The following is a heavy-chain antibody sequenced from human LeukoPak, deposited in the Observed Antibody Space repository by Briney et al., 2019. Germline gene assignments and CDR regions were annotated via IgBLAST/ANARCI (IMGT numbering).Heavy chain of an antibody. V-gene: IGHV3-30*02. Sequence: GGSLRLSCAASGFTFSAFAMHWVRQAPGKGLEWVAFIRYDGSNKYYADSVKGRFTISRDNSKNTLYLQMNSLRAEDTAVYYCAKDLGIAGSNFDYWGQGTLVTVSS. CDR2: IRYDGSNK. J-gene: IGHJ4*02. CDR1: GFTFSAFA. CDR3: AKDLGIAGSNFDY. D-gene: IGHD6-13*01.